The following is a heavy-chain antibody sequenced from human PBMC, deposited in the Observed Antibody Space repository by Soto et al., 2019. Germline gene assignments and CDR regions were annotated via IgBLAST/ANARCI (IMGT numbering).Heavy chain of an antibody. Sequence: SVNVSFKASGYTFTRYDINWVRQATGQGLEWMGWMNPNSGNTGYAQKFQGRVTMTRNTSISTAYMELSSLRSEDTAVYYCARVLSIFGVVDYGMDVWGQGTTVTVSS. V-gene: IGHV1-8*01. CDR3: ARVLSIFGVVDYGMDV. D-gene: IGHD3-3*01. CDR2: MNPNSGNT. CDR1: GYTFTRYD. J-gene: IGHJ6*02.